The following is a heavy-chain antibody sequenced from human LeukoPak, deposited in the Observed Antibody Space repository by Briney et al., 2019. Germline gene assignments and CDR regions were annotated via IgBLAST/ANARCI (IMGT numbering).Heavy chain of an antibody. Sequence: TSETLSLTCTVSGGSISSSSYYWGWIRQPPGKGLEWIGSIYYSGSTYYNPSLKSRVTISVDTSKNQFSLKLSSVTAADTAVYYCARGRGYIVGATTYRYWGQGTLVTVSS. CDR2: IYYSGST. J-gene: IGHJ4*02. V-gene: IGHV4-39*07. CDR3: ARGRGYIVGATTYRY. D-gene: IGHD1-26*01. CDR1: GGSISSSSYY.